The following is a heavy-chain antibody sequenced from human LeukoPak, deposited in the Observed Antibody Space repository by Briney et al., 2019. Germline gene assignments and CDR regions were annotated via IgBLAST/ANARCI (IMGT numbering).Heavy chain of an antibody. CDR3: ARGYSSSWYINWFDP. Sequence: SETLSLTCTVSGYSISSGYFWGWIRQPPGKGLEWLESIYHSGSTYCNPSLKSRVTISVDTSKNQFSLKLTSATAADTAVYYCARGYSSSWYINWFDPWGQGTLVTVSS. J-gene: IGHJ5*02. CDR1: GYSISSGYF. V-gene: IGHV4-38-2*02. D-gene: IGHD6-13*01. CDR2: IYHSGST.